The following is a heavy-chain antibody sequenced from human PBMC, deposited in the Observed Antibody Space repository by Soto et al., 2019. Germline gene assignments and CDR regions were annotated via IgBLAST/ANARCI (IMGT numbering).Heavy chain of an antibody. CDR1: GGTFSSYA. CDR3: ARGEARRDYYDYYCLDV. V-gene: IGHV1-69*06. J-gene: IGHJ6*02. CDR2: IIPIFGTA. D-gene: IGHD6-6*01. Sequence: QVQLVQSGAEVKKPGSSVKVSCKASGGTFSSYAISWVRQAPGQGIEWVGGIIPIFGTANYAQKLQGRVTINADNSTSTADMERSSLRSEDTAVYYCARGEARRDYYDYYCLDVWGHGTTVTVAS.